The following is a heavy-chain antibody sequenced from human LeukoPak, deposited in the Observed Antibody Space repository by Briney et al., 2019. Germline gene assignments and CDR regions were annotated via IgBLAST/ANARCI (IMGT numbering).Heavy chain of an antibody. Sequence: GGSLRLSCAASGFTFSSFWMTWVRQAPGKGLEWVANIRQDGGETYYVDSVKGRFAISRDNAKTSLYLQMTSLRAEDAAVYYCARRYHFDSSGLHWRSPFDIWGQGTMVAVSS. V-gene: IGHV3-7*01. J-gene: IGHJ3*02. CDR2: IRQDGGET. CDR3: ARRYHFDSSGLHWRSPFDI. CDR1: GFTFSSFW. D-gene: IGHD3-22*01.